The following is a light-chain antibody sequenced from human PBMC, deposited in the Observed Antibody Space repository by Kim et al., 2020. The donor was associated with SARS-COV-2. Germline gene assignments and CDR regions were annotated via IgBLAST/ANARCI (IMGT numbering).Light chain of an antibody. J-gene: IGLJ2*01. CDR2: GKN. V-gene: IGLV3-19*01. CDR1: SLRSYY. Sequence: LGQTVRITFQEDSLRSYYASWYQQKPGQAPVLVIYGKNNRPSGIPDRFSGSSSGNTASLTITGAQAEDEADYYCNSRDSSGNHVVFGGGTKLTVL. CDR3: NSRDSSGNHVV.